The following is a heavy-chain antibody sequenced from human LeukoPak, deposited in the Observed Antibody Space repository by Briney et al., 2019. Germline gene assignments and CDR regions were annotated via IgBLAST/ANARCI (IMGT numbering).Heavy chain of an antibody. CDR2: VQTSGGT. J-gene: IGHJ5*02. V-gene: IGHV4-61*02. D-gene: IGHD2-8*02. CDR1: GASISSGIYF. Sequence: SQTLSLTCTVSGASISSGIYFWSWIRQPAGKGLEWIGRVQTSGGTNYNPSLESRVTISIDTSKNQFSLTLRSVTAADTAVYYCARALCMSGICEWFDPWGQGTLVTVSS. CDR3: ARALCMSGICEWFDP.